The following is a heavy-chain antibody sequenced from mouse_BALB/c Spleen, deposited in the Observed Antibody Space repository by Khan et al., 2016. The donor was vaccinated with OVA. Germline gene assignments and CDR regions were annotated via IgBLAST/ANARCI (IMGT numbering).Heavy chain of an antibody. V-gene: IGHV9-3*02. CDR1: GYTFTNYG. Sequence: QIQLVQSGPELKKPGETVKISCKASGYTFTNYGMNWVKQSPGKGLKWMGWINTNTGEPTYAEEFKGRFAFSLETSDSTVYLQINNIKNEDTATYFCARSGWLLPPMDYWGQGTSVTVSS. CDR2: INTNTGEP. J-gene: IGHJ4*01. CDR3: ARSGWLLPPMDY. D-gene: IGHD2-3*01.